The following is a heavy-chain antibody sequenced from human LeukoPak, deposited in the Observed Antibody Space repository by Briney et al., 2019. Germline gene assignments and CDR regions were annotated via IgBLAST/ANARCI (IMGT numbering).Heavy chain of an antibody. CDR2: IKQDGSEK. V-gene: IGHV3-7*01. D-gene: IGHD3-9*01. CDR3: ARDIRSWLFDLGYWYFDL. CDR1: GFTFSSYW. Sequence: PGGSLRLSCAASGFTFSSYWMSWVRQAPGKGLEWVANIKQDGSEKYYVDSVKGRFTISRDNAKNSLYLQMNSLRAEDTAVYYCARDIRSWLFDLGYWYFDLWGRGTLVTVSS. J-gene: IGHJ2*01.